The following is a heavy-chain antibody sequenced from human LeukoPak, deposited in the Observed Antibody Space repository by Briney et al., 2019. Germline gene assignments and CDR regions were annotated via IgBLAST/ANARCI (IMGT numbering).Heavy chain of an antibody. J-gene: IGHJ6*02. Sequence: GGSLRLSCAVSGFTFSSYGMHWVRQAPGKGLEWVAVISYDGSNKYYADSVKGRFTISRDKSKNTLYLQMNSLRAEDTAVYYCAKDLLGGDSGSYYEVGELGMDVWGQGTTVAVSS. V-gene: IGHV3-30*18. CDR3: AKDLLGGDSGSYYEVGELGMDV. CDR1: GFTFSSYG. D-gene: IGHD1-26*01. CDR2: ISYDGSNK.